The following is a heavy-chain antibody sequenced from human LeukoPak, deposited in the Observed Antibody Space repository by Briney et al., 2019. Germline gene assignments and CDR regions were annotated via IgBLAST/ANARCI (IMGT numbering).Heavy chain of an antibody. CDR1: GFSLSTNGVG. CDR2: IYWDDDK. D-gene: IGHD3-3*01. CDR3: AHRRWSGYLYYFDY. Sequence: ESGPTLVKPTQTLTLTCTFSGFSLSTNGVGVGWIRQPPGKALEWLALIYWDDDKRYSPSLKSRLTITKDTSKNQVVLTMTNMDPVDTATYYCAHRRWSGYLYYFDYWGQGTLVTVSS. J-gene: IGHJ4*02. V-gene: IGHV2-5*02.